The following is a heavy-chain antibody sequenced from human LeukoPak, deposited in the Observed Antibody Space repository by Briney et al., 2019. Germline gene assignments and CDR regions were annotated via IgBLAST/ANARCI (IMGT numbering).Heavy chain of an antibody. CDR1: GFTFSSYA. Sequence: GGSLRLSCSASGFTFSSYAIHWVRQAPERGLESVSGISSNGDSIYYTDSVKGRFAISRDNSKNTLYLQMTSLRADDAAVYYCAKGSESCYDSKPDYWGQGTLVTVSS. D-gene: IGHD3-22*01. CDR3: AKGSESCYDSKPDY. V-gene: IGHV3-64D*06. J-gene: IGHJ4*02. CDR2: ISSNGDSI.